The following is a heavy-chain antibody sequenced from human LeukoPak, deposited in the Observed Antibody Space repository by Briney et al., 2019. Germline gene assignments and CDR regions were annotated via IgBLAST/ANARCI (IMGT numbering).Heavy chain of an antibody. CDR3: ARVCSSWLTLPYYFDY. CDR2: INPNSGGT. J-gene: IGHJ4*02. Sequence: ASVKVSCKASGYTFTGYYKHWVRHAPGQGLEWMGWINPNSGGTNYAQKFQGRVTMTRDKSISTAYMELSRLGSDDTAVYYCARVCSSWLTLPYYFDYWGQGTLVTVSS. CDR1: GYTFTGYY. V-gene: IGHV1-2*02. D-gene: IGHD6-13*01.